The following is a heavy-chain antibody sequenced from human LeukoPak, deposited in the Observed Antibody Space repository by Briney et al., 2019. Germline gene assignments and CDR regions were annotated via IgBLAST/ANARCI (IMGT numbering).Heavy chain of an antibody. J-gene: IGHJ4*02. CDR3: AKGTGSGSYYGSFDY. CDR2: ISSSGSGGNT. V-gene: IGHV3-23*01. Sequence: GGSLRLSCVASGVTLSNYAMSWARQAPGKGLEWVSGISSSGSGGNTYYADSVKGRFTISRDSSRNTLFLHMNTLRAEDTAIYYCAKGTGSGSYYGSFDYWGQGTLVTVSS. D-gene: IGHD1-26*01. CDR1: GVTLSNYA.